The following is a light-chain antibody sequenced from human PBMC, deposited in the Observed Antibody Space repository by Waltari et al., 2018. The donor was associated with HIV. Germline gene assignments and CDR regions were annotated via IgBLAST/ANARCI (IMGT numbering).Light chain of an antibody. V-gene: IGLV2-11*01. J-gene: IGLJ2*01. CDR2: DVS. CDR1: SSDVGGYNY. CDR3: CSYAGSYTFEVV. Sequence: QSALTQPRSVSGSPGQSVTISCTGTSSDVGGYNYVSWYQQHPGKAPRLMIYDVSKRPSWAPDRFSGSKSGNTASLTISGLQAEDEADYYCCSYAGSYTFEVVFGGGTKLTVL.